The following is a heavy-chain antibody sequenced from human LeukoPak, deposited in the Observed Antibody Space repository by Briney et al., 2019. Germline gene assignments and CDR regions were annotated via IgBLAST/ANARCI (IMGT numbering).Heavy chain of an antibody. V-gene: IGHV3-48*03. D-gene: IGHD6-13*01. CDR1: GFTFSSYE. CDR2: ISSSGSTI. J-gene: IGHJ4*02. Sequence: GGSLRLSCAASGFTFSSYEMNWVRPAPGKGLEWVSYISSSGSTIYYADSVKGRFTISRDNAKNSLYLQMNSLRAEDTAVYYCARGRQQLYDYWGQGTLVTVSS. CDR3: ARGRQQLYDY.